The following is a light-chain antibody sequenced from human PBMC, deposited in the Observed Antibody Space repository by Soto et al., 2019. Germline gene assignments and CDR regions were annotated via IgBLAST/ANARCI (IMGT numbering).Light chain of an antibody. Sequence: QTVVTQSSSASASLGSSVKLTCTLSSGHSSYIIAWHQQQPGKAPRYLMRLEGSGSYNKGSGIPDRFSGSSSGADRYLTISNVHFEDEADYYCETWDSNTRVFGGGTKSPS. V-gene: IGLV4-60*02. J-gene: IGLJ2*01. CDR3: ETWDSNTRV. CDR1: SGHSSYI. CDR2: LEGSGSY.